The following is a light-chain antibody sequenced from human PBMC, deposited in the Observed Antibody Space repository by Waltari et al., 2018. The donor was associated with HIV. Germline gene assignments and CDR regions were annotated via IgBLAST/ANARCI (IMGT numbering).Light chain of an antibody. CDR1: SSHIGAGYH. J-gene: IGLJ3*02. CDR2: GNN. CDR3: QSYDSSLSDLL. Sequence: QSVLTQPPSVSGAPGQRVTIPCTGSSSHIGAGYHVHWYQQLPGKAPKLLLSGNNNRPSGVPDRFSGSKSGTSTSLAITGLQAEDEADYYCQSYDSSLSDLLFGGGTKLTVL. V-gene: IGLV1-40*01.